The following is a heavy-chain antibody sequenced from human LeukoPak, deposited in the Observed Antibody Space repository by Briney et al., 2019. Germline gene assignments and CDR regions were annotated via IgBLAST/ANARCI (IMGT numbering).Heavy chain of an antibody. CDR1: GFTFSSYG. Sequence: GGSLRLSCTASGFTFSSYGMHWVRQAPGKGLEWVAVIWYDGSNKYYADSVKGRFTISRDNSKNTLYLQMNSLRAEDTAVYYCARGGTTGTTPTDYWGQGTLVTVSS. CDR2: IWYDGSNK. D-gene: IGHD1-1*01. J-gene: IGHJ4*02. CDR3: ARGGTTGTTPTDY. V-gene: IGHV3-33*01.